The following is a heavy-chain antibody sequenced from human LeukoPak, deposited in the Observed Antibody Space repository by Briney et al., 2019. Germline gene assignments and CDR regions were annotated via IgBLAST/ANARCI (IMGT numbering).Heavy chain of an antibody. CDR1: GFSLSTSAVG. V-gene: IGHV2-5*02. CDR3: AHFEDYYDSSGKNYRNYFDY. Sequence: SGPTLVKPTQTLTLTCTFSGFSLSTSAVGVGWIRQPPGKALECLARIYWDDDKRYSPSLKSRLTITKDTSKNQVVLTMTNMDPVDTATYYCAHFEDYYDSSGKNYRNYFDYWGQGTLVTVSS. J-gene: IGHJ4*02. D-gene: IGHD3-22*01. CDR2: IYWDDDK.